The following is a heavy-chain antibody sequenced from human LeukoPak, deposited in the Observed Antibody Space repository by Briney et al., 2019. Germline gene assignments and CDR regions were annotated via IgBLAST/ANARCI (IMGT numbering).Heavy chain of an antibody. Sequence: GGSLRLSCAGSGFTFSNYCMSWVRQAPGKGLEWVSALSGSGSTTYYADSVKGRFTISRDNSKNTLYLQMNSLRAEDTAVYYCAKGGYDSGASYFDYWGRGTLVTVSS. J-gene: IGHJ4*02. D-gene: IGHD3-10*01. CDR2: LSGSGSTT. V-gene: IGHV3-23*01. CDR1: GFTFSNYC. CDR3: AKGGYDSGASYFDY.